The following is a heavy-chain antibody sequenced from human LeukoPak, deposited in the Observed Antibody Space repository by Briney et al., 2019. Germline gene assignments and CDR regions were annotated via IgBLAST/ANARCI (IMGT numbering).Heavy chain of an antibody. V-gene: IGHV3-66*01. J-gene: IGHJ3*02. CDR3: AKANDYGDYRSAFDI. CDR2: IYSGDNT. CDR1: GFTVSSNY. D-gene: IGHD4-17*01. Sequence: GGSLRLSCAASGFTVSSNYMSWVRQAPGKGLEWVSVIYSGDNTYYADSVKGRFTISRDNAKNSLYLQMNSLRAEDTALYYCAKANDYGDYRSAFDIWGQGTMVTVSS.